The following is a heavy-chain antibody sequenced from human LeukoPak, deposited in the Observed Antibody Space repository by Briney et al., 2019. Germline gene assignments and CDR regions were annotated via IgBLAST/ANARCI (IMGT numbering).Heavy chain of an antibody. CDR3: ATYRQVLLPFES. J-gene: IGHJ4*02. CDR1: GFTFSTFA. Sequence: GGSLTLSRAASGFTFSTFAMIWVRQPPGKGLEWVSSIFPSGGEIHYADSVRGRLTISRDNSKSTLSLKMSSLRAEDTAIYYCATYRQVLLPFESWGQGTLVTVSS. CDR2: IFPSGGEI. D-gene: IGHD2-8*02. V-gene: IGHV3-23*01.